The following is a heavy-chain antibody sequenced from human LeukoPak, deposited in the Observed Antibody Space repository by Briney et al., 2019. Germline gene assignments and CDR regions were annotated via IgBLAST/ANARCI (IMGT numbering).Heavy chain of an antibody. Sequence: SETLSLTCTVSGGSISSYYWSWIRQPPGKGLEWIGYIYYSGSTNYNPSLKSRVTISVDTSKNQFSLKLSSVTAADTAVYYCATGLLCFDYWGQGTLVTVSS. CDR2: IYYSGST. D-gene: IGHD3-10*01. J-gene: IGHJ4*02. CDR1: GGSISSYY. V-gene: IGHV4-59*12. CDR3: ATGLLCFDY.